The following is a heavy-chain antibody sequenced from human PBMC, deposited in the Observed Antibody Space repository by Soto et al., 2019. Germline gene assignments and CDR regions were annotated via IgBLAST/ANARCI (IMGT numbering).Heavy chain of an antibody. CDR2: IYYSGST. Sequence: SETLSLTCTVSGGSISSGAYYWSWIRQHPGKGLEWIGYIYYSGSTYYNPSLKSRVTISVDTSKNQFSLKLSSVNAADTAVYYCAREDEYYYGMDVWGQGTTVTVSS. J-gene: IGHJ6*02. CDR3: AREDEYYYGMDV. V-gene: IGHV4-31*03. CDR1: GGSISSGAYY.